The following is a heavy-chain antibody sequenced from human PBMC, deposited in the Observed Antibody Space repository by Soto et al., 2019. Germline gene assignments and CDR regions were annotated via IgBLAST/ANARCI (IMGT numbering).Heavy chain of an antibody. Sequence: SETLSLTCTVSGGSINTYYWSWIRQPPGKGLEWIGNIFYSGSTNYNPSLKSRITISVDTSKNQFSLKLDSVTAADTAVYYCARHKSGLGSYGGFDPWGQGTLVTVSS. J-gene: IGHJ5*02. V-gene: IGHV4-59*08. CDR3: ARHKSGLGSYGGFDP. D-gene: IGHD3-10*01. CDR2: IFYSGST. CDR1: GGSINTYY.